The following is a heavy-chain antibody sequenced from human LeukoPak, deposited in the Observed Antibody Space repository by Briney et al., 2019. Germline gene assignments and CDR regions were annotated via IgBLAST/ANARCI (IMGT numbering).Heavy chain of an antibody. J-gene: IGHJ4*02. D-gene: IGHD1-1*01. CDR2: IYYSGST. V-gene: IGHV4-59*12. CDR3: ARDRGYLSPFDY. CDR1: GGSFSGYY. Sequence: SETLSLTCAVFGGSFSGYYWSWIRQPPGKGLEWLGYIYYSGSTNYNPSLKSRVTISVDTSKNLFSLNLSSVTAADTAVYYCARDRGYLSPFDYWGQGTLVTVSS.